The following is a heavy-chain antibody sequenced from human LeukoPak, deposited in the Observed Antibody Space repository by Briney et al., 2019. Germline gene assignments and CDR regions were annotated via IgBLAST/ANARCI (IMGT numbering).Heavy chain of an antibody. D-gene: IGHD3-3*01. V-gene: IGHV3-11*01. CDR2: ISSSGSTI. CDR3: ASQNYDFWSGHFDY. CDR1: GFTFSDYY. J-gene: IGHJ4*02. Sequence: GGSLRLSCAASGFTFSDYYMSWIRQAPGKGLEWVPYISSSGSTIYYADSVEGRFTISRDNAKNSLYLQMNSLRAEDTAVYYCASQNYDFWSGHFDYWGQGTLVTVSS.